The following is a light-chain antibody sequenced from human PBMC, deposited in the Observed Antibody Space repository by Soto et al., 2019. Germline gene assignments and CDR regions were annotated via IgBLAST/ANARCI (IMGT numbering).Light chain of an antibody. V-gene: IGLV2-8*01. CDR2: EVS. CDR3: SSYAGSNNFV. Sequence: QSALTQPPSASGPPGQSVTISCTGTSSDVGDYNYVSWYQQHPGKAPKLMIYEVSKRPSGVPDRFSGSKSGKTASLTVSGLQAEDEDDYYCSSYAGSNNFVFGGGTKLTVL. J-gene: IGLJ2*01. CDR1: SSDVGDYNY.